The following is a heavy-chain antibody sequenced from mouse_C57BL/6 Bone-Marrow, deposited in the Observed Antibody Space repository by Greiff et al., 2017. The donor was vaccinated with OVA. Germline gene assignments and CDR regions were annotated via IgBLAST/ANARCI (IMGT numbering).Heavy chain of an antibody. Sequence: QVQLQQPGAELVKPGASVKVSCKASGYTFTSYWLHWVKQRPGQGLEWIGRIHPYDSDTNYNQKFKCKATLTVYKSSSTAYMQLSSLTSEDSAVYYCAIWGLYGFRYWGQGTTLTVSS. CDR1: GYTFTSYW. CDR3: AIWGLYGFRY. D-gene: IGHD3-1*01. J-gene: IGHJ2*01. V-gene: IGHV1-74*01. CDR2: IHPYDSDT.